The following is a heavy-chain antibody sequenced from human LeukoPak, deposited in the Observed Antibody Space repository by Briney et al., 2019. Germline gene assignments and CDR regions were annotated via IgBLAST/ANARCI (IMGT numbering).Heavy chain of an antibody. D-gene: IGHD1-26*01. J-gene: IGHJ3*02. V-gene: IGHV3-30*02. CDR2: IRYNGNDK. CDR1: GFTFSRYN. CDR3: AREDVSGSYYPDAFDI. Sequence: GGSLRLSCAASGFTFSRYNMHWVRQAPGKGLEWVTFIRYNGNDKYYADSVRGRFTISRDNSKNTLFLQLNSLRADDTAVYYCAREDVSGSYYPDAFDIWGQGTMVTVSS.